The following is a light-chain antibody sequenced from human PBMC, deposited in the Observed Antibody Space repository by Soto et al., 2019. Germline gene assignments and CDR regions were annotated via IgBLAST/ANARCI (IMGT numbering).Light chain of an antibody. CDR3: QQYGDSPRT. CDR1: QSVSSSY. J-gene: IGKJ1*01. V-gene: IGKV3-20*01. Sequence: EIVLTQSPGTLSLSPGERATLSCRASQSVSSSYLGWYQQKPGQAPRLLIYGASSRATGIPDRFSGSGSGTDFTLTISRLEPEDVAVYYCQQYGDSPRTFGQGTKVEIK. CDR2: GAS.